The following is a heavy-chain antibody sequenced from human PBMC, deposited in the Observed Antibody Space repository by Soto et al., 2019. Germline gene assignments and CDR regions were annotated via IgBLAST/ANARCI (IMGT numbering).Heavy chain of an antibody. CDR3: ALCSGGRCYYLAFDI. V-gene: IGHV1-8*01. Sequence: GASVKVSCKASGYTFTSYDINWVRQATGQGLEWMGWMNPNSGNTGYAQKFQGRVTMTRNTSISTAYMELSSLRSEDTAVYYCALCSGGRCYYLAFDIWGQGTMVTVSS. J-gene: IGHJ3*02. D-gene: IGHD2-15*01. CDR1: GYTFTSYD. CDR2: MNPNSGNT.